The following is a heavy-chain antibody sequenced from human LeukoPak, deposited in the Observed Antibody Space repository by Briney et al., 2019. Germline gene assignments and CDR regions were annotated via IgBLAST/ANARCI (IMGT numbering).Heavy chain of an antibody. D-gene: IGHD6-6*01. CDR1: GGTFSSYA. CDR3: ARVEVAARLYYYYYGMDV. J-gene: IGHJ6*02. Sequence: ASVKVSCKASGGTFSSYAISWVRQAPGQGLEWMGGIIPIFGTANYAQKFQGRVTITADESTSTAYVELSSLRSEDTAVYYCARVEVAARLYYYYYGMDVWGQGTTVTVSS. V-gene: IGHV1-69*13. CDR2: IIPIFGTA.